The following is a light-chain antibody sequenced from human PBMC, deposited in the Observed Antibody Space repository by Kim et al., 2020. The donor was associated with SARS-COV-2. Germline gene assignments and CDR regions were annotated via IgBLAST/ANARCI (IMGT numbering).Light chain of an antibody. V-gene: IGLV3-1*01. CDR1: KLGDKY. CDR2: QDS. J-gene: IGLJ3*02. CDR3: QAWDSSTGV. Sequence: SYELTQPPSVSVSPGQTASFTCSGDKLGDKYACWYQQKPGQSPVLVIYQDSKRPSGIPERFSGSNSGNTATLTISGTQAMDEADYYCQAWDSSTGVFGGGTQLTVL.